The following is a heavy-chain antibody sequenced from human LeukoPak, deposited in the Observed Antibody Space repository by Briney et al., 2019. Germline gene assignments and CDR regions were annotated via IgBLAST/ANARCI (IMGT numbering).Heavy chain of an antibody. CDR1: GFTFSSYW. V-gene: IGHV3-74*01. D-gene: IGHD3-3*01. CDR3: ARVHYDFWSGWEGGAFDI. Sequence: GGSLRLFCAASGFTFSSYWMHWVRQAPGKGLVWVSRINSDGGSTSYADSVKGRFTISRDNAKNTLYLQMNSLRAEDTAVYYCARVHYDFWSGWEGGAFDIWGQGTMVTVSS. CDR2: INSDGGST. J-gene: IGHJ3*02.